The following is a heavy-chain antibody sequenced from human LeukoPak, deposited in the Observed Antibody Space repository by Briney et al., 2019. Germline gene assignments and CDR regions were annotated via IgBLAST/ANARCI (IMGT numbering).Heavy chain of an antibody. CDR3: ARVLGPYYFDY. J-gene: IGHJ4*02. V-gene: IGHV1-46*01. CDR2: INPSGGST. D-gene: IGHD1-26*01. Sequence: ASVKVSCKASGYTFTGYYMHWVRQAPGQGLEWMGIINPSGGSTSYAQKFQGRVTMTRDTSTGTVYMELSSLRSEDTAVYYCARVLGPYYFDYWGQGTLVTVSS. CDR1: GYTFTGYY.